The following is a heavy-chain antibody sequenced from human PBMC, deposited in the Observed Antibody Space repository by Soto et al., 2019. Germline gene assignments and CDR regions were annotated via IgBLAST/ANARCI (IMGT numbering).Heavy chain of an antibody. Sequence: QPVGSLRLSCTASGFTFGDYAMSWVRQAPGKGLEWVGFIRSKAYGGTTEYAASVKGRFTISRDDSKSIAYLQMNSLKTEDTAVYYCTRDRITMVRGVLNEYYYYGMDVWGQGTTVTVSS. CDR3: TRDRITMVRGVLNEYYYYGMDV. CDR1: GFTFGDYA. CDR2: IRSKAYGGTT. J-gene: IGHJ6*02. V-gene: IGHV3-49*04. D-gene: IGHD3-10*01.